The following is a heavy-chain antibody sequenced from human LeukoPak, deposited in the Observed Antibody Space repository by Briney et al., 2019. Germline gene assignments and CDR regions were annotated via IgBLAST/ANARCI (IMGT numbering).Heavy chain of an antibody. CDR2: IYYSGST. J-gene: IGHJ6*03. Sequence: SQSRSLTCILSTRSLTTICSYWGWIRHPPVKGLDWSGSIYYSGSTYYNPSLKSRVTISVDTSKNQFSLKLSSVTAADTAVYYCARTTTVRGTYYMDVWGKGTTVTISS. CDR1: TRSLTTICSY. D-gene: IGHD3-10*01. V-gene: IGHV4-39*07. CDR3: ARTTTVRGTYYMDV.